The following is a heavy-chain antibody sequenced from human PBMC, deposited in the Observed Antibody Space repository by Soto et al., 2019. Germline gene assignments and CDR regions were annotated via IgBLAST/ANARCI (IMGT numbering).Heavy chain of an antibody. Sequence: PSETLSLTCAVYGGSFSGYYWSWIRQPPGKGQKWIGEINHSGSTNYNPSLKSRVTISVDTSKNQFSLKLSSVTAADTAVYYCARGRCQGYDYIWGSYRSCRLNNWFDPWGQGTLVTVSS. J-gene: IGHJ5*02. CDR1: GGSFSGYY. D-gene: IGHD3-16*02. CDR2: INHSGST. V-gene: IGHV4-34*01. CDR3: ARGRCQGYDYIWGSYRSCRLNNWFDP.